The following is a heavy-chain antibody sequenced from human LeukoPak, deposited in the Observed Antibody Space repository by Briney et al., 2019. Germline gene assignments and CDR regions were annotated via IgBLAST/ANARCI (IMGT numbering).Heavy chain of an antibody. Sequence: ASVKVSCKASGYTFIGYYMHWVRQAPGQGLEWMGWINPNSSDTNSAQKFQGRVTMTRDTSISTAYMELSRLRSDDTAVYYCARGHTVTAFDYWGQGTLVTVSS. J-gene: IGHJ4*02. CDR2: INPNSSDT. V-gene: IGHV1-2*02. CDR1: GYTFIGYY. D-gene: IGHD4-17*01. CDR3: ARGHTVTAFDY.